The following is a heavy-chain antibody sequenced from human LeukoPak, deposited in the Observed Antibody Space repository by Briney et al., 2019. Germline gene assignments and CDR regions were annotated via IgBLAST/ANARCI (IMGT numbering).Heavy chain of an antibody. D-gene: IGHD2-2*01. CDR2: INQDASEK. Sequence: GGSLRLSCVVSGLTFSGYWVTWVRQAPGKGLEWVANINQDASEKYYVASVKGRFAISRDNAKNSLYLQMNSLRAEDTAVYYCARELRYCSSTSCSTADYWGQGTLVTVSS. CDR3: ARELRYCSSTSCSTADY. V-gene: IGHV3-7*01. CDR1: GLTFSGYW. J-gene: IGHJ4*02.